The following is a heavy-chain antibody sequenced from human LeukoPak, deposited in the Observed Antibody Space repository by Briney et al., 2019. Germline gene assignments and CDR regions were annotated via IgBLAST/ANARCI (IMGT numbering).Heavy chain of an antibody. V-gene: IGHV3-23*01. Sequence: GGSLRLSCAASGFTFSSYAMSWVRQAPGKGLEWVSAISGSGGSTYYADSVKGRFTISRDNSKNTLYLQMNSLRAEDTAEYYCAKAGDNWAYYYYGMDVWGRGTTVTVSS. CDR2: ISGSGGST. CDR1: GFTFSSYA. J-gene: IGHJ6*02. CDR3: AKAGDNWAYYYYGMDV. D-gene: IGHD1-20*01.